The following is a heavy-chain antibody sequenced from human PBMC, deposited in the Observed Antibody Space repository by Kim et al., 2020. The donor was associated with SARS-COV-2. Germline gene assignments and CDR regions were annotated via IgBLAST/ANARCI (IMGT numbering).Heavy chain of an antibody. J-gene: IGHJ6*02. CDR1: GGSISSYY. D-gene: IGHD3-10*01. Sequence: SETLSLTCTVSGGSISSYYWSWIRQPPGKGLEWIGYIYYSGSTNYNPSLKSRVTISVDTSKNQFSLKLSSVTAADTAVYYCAGSRPLWFGELFLYYYGMDVWGQGTTVTVSS. V-gene: IGHV4-59*08. CDR2: IYYSGST. CDR3: AGSRPLWFGELFLYYYGMDV.